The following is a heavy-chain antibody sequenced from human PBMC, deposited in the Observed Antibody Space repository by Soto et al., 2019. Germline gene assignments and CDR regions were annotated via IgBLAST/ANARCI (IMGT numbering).Heavy chain of an antibody. J-gene: IGHJ4*02. CDR2: IIPIFGTA. Sequence: PGPPVKVSCKASGGTFSSYAISWVRQAPGQGLEWMGGIIPIFGTANYAQKFQGRVTITADESTSTAYMELSSLRSEDTAVYYCARALTSYYYDSSGYYYGLDYWGQGTLVTVSS. CDR3: ARALTSYYYDSSGYYYGLDY. CDR1: GGTFSSYA. V-gene: IGHV1-69*13. D-gene: IGHD3-22*01.